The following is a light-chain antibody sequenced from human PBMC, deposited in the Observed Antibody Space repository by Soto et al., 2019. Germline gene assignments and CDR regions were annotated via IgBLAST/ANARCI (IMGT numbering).Light chain of an antibody. Sequence: QSVLTQPASVSGSPGQSIAISCTGTSSDIGAYNYVSWYQQHPDKAPKLMIFDVNNRPSGVSDRFSGSKSGNTASLTISGLQAEDEADYYGSSHVSSGTYVFGTGTKVTVL. V-gene: IGLV2-14*03. CDR1: SSDIGAYNY. CDR2: DVN. J-gene: IGLJ1*01. CDR3: SSHVSSGTYV.